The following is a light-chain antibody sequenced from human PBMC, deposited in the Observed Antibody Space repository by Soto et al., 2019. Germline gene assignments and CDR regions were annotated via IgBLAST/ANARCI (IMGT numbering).Light chain of an antibody. V-gene: IGLV2-14*01. J-gene: IGLJ1*01. Sequence: LTQPASVSGSPGQSICISVTGTRSDVGAYNYVSWYQQHPGKAPKLMISEVTNRPSGVSDRFSGSKSGNTASLTISGLQAEDEADYYCSSFTSRFTFVFGTGTKVTVL. CDR1: RSDVGAYNY. CDR3: SSFTSRFTFV. CDR2: EVT.